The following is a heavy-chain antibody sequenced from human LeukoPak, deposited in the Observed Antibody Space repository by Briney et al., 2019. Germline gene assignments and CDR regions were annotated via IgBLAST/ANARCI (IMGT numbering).Heavy chain of an antibody. V-gene: IGHV3-30*18. J-gene: IGHJ6*03. D-gene: IGHD3-9*01. CDR3: AKGLRYSDWATTYYYYMDV. Sequence: PGGSLRLSCAASGFTFSSYGMHWVRQAPGKGLEWVALISYDGSHKYYADSVKGRITISRDNSKNTLYLQMNSLRAEDTAVYYCAKGLRYSDWATTYYYYMDVWGKGTTVTVSS. CDR2: ISYDGSHK. CDR1: GFTFSSYG.